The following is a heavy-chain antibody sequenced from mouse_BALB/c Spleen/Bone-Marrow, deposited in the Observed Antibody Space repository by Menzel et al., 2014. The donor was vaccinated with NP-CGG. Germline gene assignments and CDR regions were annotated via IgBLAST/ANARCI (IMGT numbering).Heavy chain of an antibody. CDR1: GFNIKDTY. CDR2: IDPANGNT. J-gene: IGHJ4*01. V-gene: IGHV14-3*02. Sequence: VQLKESGAELVKPGASVKLSCTASGFNIKDTYMHWVKQRPEQGLEWIGRIDPANGNTKYDPKFQGKATITADTSSNTAYLQLSSLTSEDTAVYYCARRGYYGNYYYAMDYWGQGTSVIVSS. D-gene: IGHD2-1*01. CDR3: ARRGYYGNYYYAMDY.